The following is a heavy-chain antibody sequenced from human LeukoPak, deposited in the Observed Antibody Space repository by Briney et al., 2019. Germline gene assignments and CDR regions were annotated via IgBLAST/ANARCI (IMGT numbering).Heavy chain of an antibody. V-gene: IGHV1-69*13. D-gene: IGHD1-7*01. Sequence: ASVKVSCKASGGTFSSYAISWVRQAPGQGLEWMGGIIPIFGTANYAQKFQGRVTITADESTSTAYMELSSLRSEDTAVYYCAKVMRPLGELLKRGFDCWGQGTLVTVSS. CDR3: AKVMRPLGELLKRGFDC. CDR2: IIPIFGTA. CDR1: GGTFSSYA. J-gene: IGHJ4*02.